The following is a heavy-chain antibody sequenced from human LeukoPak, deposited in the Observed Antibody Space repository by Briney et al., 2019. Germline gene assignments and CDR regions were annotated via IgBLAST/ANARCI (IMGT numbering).Heavy chain of an antibody. V-gene: IGHV1-69*01. J-gene: IGHJ6*04. CDR2: IIPIFGSA. CDR1: GGTLSIYV. D-gene: IGHD1-26*01. CDR3: ATPLGNHHFYYGMDV. Sequence: GSSVKVSCKASGGTLSIYVISWVRQAPGQGLEWMGGIIPIFGSADYAQKFQGRVTIKADESTSTVYMELNSLRSEDTAVYYCATPLGNHHFYYGMDVWGKGTTVTVSS.